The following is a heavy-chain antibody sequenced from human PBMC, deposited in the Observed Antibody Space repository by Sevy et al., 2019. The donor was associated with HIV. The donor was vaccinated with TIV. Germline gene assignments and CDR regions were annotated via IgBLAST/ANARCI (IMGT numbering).Heavy chain of an antibody. D-gene: IGHD3-10*01. Sequence: GGSLRLSCVASQFNFDTYAIHWVRQAPGKGLEWVAMSWYDGSSKDYAESVKGRFAISRDNSQNTAFLQMNGLRAEDTGVYYCATNMVHAGAYDSYFNFWGQGSLVTVSS. V-gene: IGHV3-33*01. J-gene: IGHJ4*02. CDR1: QFNFDTYA. CDR3: ATNMVHAGAYDSYFNF. CDR2: SWYDGSSK.